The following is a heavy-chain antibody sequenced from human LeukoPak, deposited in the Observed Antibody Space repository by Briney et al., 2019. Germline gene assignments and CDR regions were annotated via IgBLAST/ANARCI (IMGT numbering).Heavy chain of an antibody. J-gene: IGHJ3*02. CDR3: ASTGYSSGWYEVGAFDI. CDR2: IYYSGST. V-gene: IGHV4-59*08. D-gene: IGHD6-19*01. CDR1: GGSISSYY. Sequence: SETLSLTCTVSGGSISSYYWSWIRQPPGKGLEWIGYIYYSGSTNYNPSLKGRVTISVDTSKNQFSLKLSSVTAADTAVYYCASTGYSSGWYEVGAFDIWGQGTMVTVSS.